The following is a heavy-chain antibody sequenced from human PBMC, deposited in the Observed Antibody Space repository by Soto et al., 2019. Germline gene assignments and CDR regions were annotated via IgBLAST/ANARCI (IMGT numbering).Heavy chain of an antibody. CDR1: GGTFSSYA. Sequence: SVKVSCKASGGTFSSYAISWVRQAPGQGLEWMGGIIPIFGTANYAQKFQGRVTITADESTSTAYMELSSLRSEDTAVYYCAREGTYYYGSGSYYKGCFDPWGQGTLVTVSS. V-gene: IGHV1-69*13. CDR3: AREGTYYYGSGSYYKGCFDP. J-gene: IGHJ5*02. CDR2: IIPIFGTA. D-gene: IGHD3-10*01.